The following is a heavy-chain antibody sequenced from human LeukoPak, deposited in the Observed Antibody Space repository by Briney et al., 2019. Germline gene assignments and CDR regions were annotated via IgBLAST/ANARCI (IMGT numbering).Heavy chain of an antibody. CDR3: ARSAYCSSTSCYKATRGYFDC. Sequence: PSETLSLTCAVYGGSFSGYYWSWIRQPPGKGLEWIGEINHSGSTNYNPSLKSRVTISVDTSKNQFSLKLSSVTAADTAVYYCARSAYCSSTSCYKATRGYFDCWGQGTLVTVSS. J-gene: IGHJ4*02. D-gene: IGHD2-2*02. CDR1: GGSFSGYY. CDR2: INHSGST. V-gene: IGHV4-34*01.